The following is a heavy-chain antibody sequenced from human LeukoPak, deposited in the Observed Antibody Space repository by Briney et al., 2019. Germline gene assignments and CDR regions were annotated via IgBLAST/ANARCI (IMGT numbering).Heavy chain of an antibody. Sequence: PGGSLRLSCAASGFTFSSYGMHWVRQALGKGLEWVAVIWYDGSNKYYADSVKGRFTISRDNSKNTLYLQMNSLRAEDTAVYYCAKSSSPYYYYYYMDVWGKGTTVTVSS. CDR2: IWYDGSNK. CDR3: AKSSSPYYYYYYMDV. V-gene: IGHV3-33*06. J-gene: IGHJ6*03. CDR1: GFTFSSYG. D-gene: IGHD2-2*01.